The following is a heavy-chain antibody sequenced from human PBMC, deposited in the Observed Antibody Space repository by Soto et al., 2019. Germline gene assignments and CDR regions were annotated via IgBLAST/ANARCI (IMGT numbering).Heavy chain of an antibody. CDR3: GIFFLMIRRPPRSTLFRCRRSPDL. CDR1: GASISSYY. D-gene: IGHD4-17*01. Sequence: SETLSLTCTVSGASISSYYWSWIRQPPGKGLEWIGYIYYSGSTNYNPSLKSRVTISLATSKNQFSLKLSAVTAAATAVYYCGIFFLMIRRPPRSTLFRCRRSPDL. J-gene: IGHJ2*01. CDR2: IYYSGST. V-gene: IGHV4-59*01.